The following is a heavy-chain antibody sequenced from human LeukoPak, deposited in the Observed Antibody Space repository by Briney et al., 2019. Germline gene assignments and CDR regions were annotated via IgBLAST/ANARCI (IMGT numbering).Heavy chain of an antibody. CDR3: AKGADDETYYDFWSGYLDY. CDR1: GFTFSSYA. CDR2: ISGSGGST. J-gene: IGHJ4*02. D-gene: IGHD3-3*01. Sequence: GGSLRLSRAASGFTFSSYAMSWVRQAPGKGLEWVSAISGSGGSTYYADSVKGRFTISRDNSKNTLYLQMNSLRAEDTAVYYCAKGADDETYYDFWSGYLDYWGQGTLVTVSS. V-gene: IGHV3-23*01.